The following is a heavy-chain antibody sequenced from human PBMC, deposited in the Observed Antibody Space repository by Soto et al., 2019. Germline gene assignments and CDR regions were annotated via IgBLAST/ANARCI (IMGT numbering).Heavy chain of an antibody. CDR1: GYTFTSYG. CDR2: ISAYNGNT. D-gene: IGHD3-3*01. V-gene: IGHV1-18*01. CDR3: ARDGPFASRSGYPQKPFDY. Sequence: QVQLVQSGAEVKKPGASVKVSCKASGYTFTSYGISWVRQAPGQGLEWMGWISAYNGNTNYAQKLQGRVTMTTDTSTSTAYMELRSLRSDDTAVYYCARDGPFASRSGYPQKPFDYWGQGTLVTVSS. J-gene: IGHJ4*02.